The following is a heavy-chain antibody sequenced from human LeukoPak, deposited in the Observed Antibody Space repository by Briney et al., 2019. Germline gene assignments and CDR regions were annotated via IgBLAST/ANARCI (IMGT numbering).Heavy chain of an antibody. Sequence: PGGSLRLSCAASGFTFSSYAMSWVRQAPGKGLECISGFSGSGGSTYYADSVKGRFTISRDNSKNTLYLQMNSLRAEDTAVYYCAREGGAGDDFWSGYPDYWGQGTLVTVSS. V-gene: IGHV3-23*01. CDR2: FSGSGGST. D-gene: IGHD3-3*01. CDR3: AREGGAGDDFWSGYPDY. CDR1: GFTFSSYA. J-gene: IGHJ4*02.